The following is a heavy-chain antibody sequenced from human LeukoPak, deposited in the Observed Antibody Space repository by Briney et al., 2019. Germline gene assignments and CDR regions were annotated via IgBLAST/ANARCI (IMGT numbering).Heavy chain of an antibody. CDR2: INHSGST. J-gene: IGHJ3*02. Sequence: GSLRLSCVASGFTFGKYWMSWIRQPPGKGLEWIGEINHSGSTNYNPSLKSRVTISVDTSKNQFSLKLSSVTAADTAVYYRARGRSWIQLWLRPDRGGAFDIWGQGTMVTVSS. CDR1: GFTFGKYW. D-gene: IGHD5-18*01. CDR3: ARGRSWIQLWLRPDRGGAFDI. V-gene: IGHV4-34*01.